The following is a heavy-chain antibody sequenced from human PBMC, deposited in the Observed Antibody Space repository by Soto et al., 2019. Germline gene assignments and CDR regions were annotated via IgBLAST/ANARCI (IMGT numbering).Heavy chain of an antibody. CDR3: ARNLGGGGEL. CDR1: GFTFSSYD. D-gene: IGHD1-7*01. J-gene: IGHJ4*02. V-gene: IGHV3-13*01. Sequence: EVQLVESGGGLVQPGGSLRLSCAASGFTFSSYDMHWVRQATGKGLEWVSAIGTAGDTYYPGSVKGRFTISRENAKNTLYLQMNSRRAGGTAGYYCARNLGGGGELWGQGTLVTVSS. CDR2: IGTAGDT.